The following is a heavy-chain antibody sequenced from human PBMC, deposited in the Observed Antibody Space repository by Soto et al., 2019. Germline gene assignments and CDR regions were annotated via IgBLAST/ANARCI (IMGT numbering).Heavy chain of an antibody. CDR2: ISGSGGST. V-gene: IGHV3-23*01. D-gene: IGHD6-6*01. CDR3: AKDDRTPPPETREADDFSSSSSEPGGS. J-gene: IGHJ4*02. Sequence: GGSLRLSCAASGFTFSSYAMSWVRQAPGKGLEWVSAISGSGGSTYYADSVKGRFPISRDNSKNTLYLQMNSLRAEDTAVYYCAKDDRTPPPETREADDFSSSSSEPGGSWGQGTLVTVSS. CDR1: GFTFSSYA.